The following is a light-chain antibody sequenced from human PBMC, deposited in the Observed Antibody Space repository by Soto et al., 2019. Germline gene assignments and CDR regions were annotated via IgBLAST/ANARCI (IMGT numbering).Light chain of an antibody. V-gene: IGKV3-20*01. J-gene: IGKJ3*01. Sequence: EIVLTQSPGTLSLSPGERATLSCRASQSVSSSYLAWYQQKPGQAPRLLIYGASSRATGIPDRFSGSGSGTDFLFTNRRPEPEDFAVYYWPQYGSSPFTFGPGTKVDIK. CDR3: PQYGSSPFT. CDR1: QSVSSSY. CDR2: GAS.